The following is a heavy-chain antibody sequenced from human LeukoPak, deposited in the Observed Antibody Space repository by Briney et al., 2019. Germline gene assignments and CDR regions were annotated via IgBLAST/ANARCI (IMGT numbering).Heavy chain of an antibody. J-gene: IGHJ4*02. CDR3: ARGAWYHNVAYYFDY. D-gene: IGHD2-2*01. V-gene: IGHV4-34*01. CDR2: INHSGST. Sequence: SETLSLTCDVYGGSFSAYYWSWIRQPPGKGLEWIGEINHSGSTNYNPSLKSRVTISVDTSKNQFSLKLSSVTAADTAVYYCARGAWYHNVAYYFDYWGQGTLVTVSS. CDR1: GGSFSAYY.